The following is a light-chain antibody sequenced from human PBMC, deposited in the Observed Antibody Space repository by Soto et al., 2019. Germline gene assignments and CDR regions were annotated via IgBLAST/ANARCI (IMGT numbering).Light chain of an antibody. V-gene: IGKV3-15*01. CDR3: QQYDEWPLT. CDR1: QNVKSR. Sequence: EKVMTQSPATLSVSPGERATLSCRASQNVKSRLAWYQQRPGQAPRLLIYDAFTRATGIPARFSGSQSGTEFTLTISSLQSEDFAVYYCQQYDEWPLTFGGGTKVEIK. CDR2: DAF. J-gene: IGKJ4*01.